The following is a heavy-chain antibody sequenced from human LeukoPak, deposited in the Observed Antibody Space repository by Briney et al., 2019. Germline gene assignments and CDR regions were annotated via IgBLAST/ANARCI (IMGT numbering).Heavy chain of an antibody. CDR2: IHHSGST. J-gene: IGHJ4*02. CDR1: GGSLSGYY. V-gene: IGHV4-34*01. D-gene: IGHD3-9*01. CDR3: ARSGRYFETQ. Sequence: SETLSITCAVYGGSLSGYYWSWIRQPPGKGLEWIGEIHHSGSTNYNASLKSRVTISVDTSKNQFSLKLSSVTAADTAVYYCARSGRYFETQWGQGTLVTVSS.